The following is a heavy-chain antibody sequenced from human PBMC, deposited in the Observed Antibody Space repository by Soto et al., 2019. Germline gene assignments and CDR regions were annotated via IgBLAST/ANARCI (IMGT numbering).Heavy chain of an antibody. CDR1: GCTFSSYR. Sequence: GGSLRRSSVASGCTFSSYRKNWVRQAPGKGLEWVSSISSSSSYIYYADSVKGRFTISRDNAKNSLYLQMNSLRAEDTAVYYCASGLYCSSTSWYLDPWGQGTLVTVSS. D-gene: IGHD2-2*01. J-gene: IGHJ5*02. CDR2: ISSSSSYI. CDR3: ASGLYCSSTSWYLDP. V-gene: IGHV3-21*01.